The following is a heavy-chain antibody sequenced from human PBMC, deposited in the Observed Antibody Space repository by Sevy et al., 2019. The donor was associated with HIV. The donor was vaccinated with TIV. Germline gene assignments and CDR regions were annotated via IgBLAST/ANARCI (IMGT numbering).Heavy chain of an antibody. CDR3: ARDQDIVVVPAAPWSSASDDMDV. Sequence: GGSLRLSCAASGFTFSSYAMHWVRQAPGKGLEWVAVISYDGSNKYYADSVKGRFTISRDNSKNTLYLQMNSLRAEDTAVYYCARDQDIVVVPAAPWSSASDDMDVWGQGTTVTVSS. CDR2: ISYDGSNK. CDR1: GFTFSSYA. D-gene: IGHD2-2*01. V-gene: IGHV3-30*04. J-gene: IGHJ6*02.